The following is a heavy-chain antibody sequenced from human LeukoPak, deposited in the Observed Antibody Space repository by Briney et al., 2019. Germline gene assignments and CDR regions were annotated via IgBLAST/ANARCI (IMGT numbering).Heavy chain of an antibody. J-gene: IGHJ4*02. D-gene: IGHD3-16*02. Sequence: PSETLSLTCTVSGYSISSGYYWGWIRQPPGKGLEWIGTIYHSGSTYYNPSLKSRVTISVDKSKNQFSLKLSSVAAADTAVYYCARDDVWGSYRAFDYWGQGTLVTVSS. CDR2: IYHSGST. V-gene: IGHV4-38-2*02. CDR1: GYSISSGYY. CDR3: ARDDVWGSYRAFDY.